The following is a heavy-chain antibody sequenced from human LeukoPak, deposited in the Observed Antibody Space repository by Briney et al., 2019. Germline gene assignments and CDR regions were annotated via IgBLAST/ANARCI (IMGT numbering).Heavy chain of an antibody. CDR2: IYSSGST. CDR1: GGSINTYY. Sequence: PSETLSLTCTVSGGSINTYYWSWVRQPPGKGLEWIGYIYSSGSTNYNPSLKTRVTMSVDTSKNQFSLKLSSVTAADTAVYYCARSIPFGGYFDYWGQGTLVTVSS. D-gene: IGHD3-16*01. V-gene: IGHV4-59*08. J-gene: IGHJ4*02. CDR3: ARSIPFGGYFDY.